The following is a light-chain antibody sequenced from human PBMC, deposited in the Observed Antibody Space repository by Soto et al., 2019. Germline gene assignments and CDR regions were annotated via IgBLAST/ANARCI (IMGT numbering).Light chain of an antibody. CDR1: QDIRYY. J-gene: IGKJ1*01. Sequence: DIQMSQSPSSLSASFGDRVTITCRASQDIRYYLNWYQQKTGQAPKLLIYDASQLETGVTSRFSGSGSGTEFTLTISRLEPEEFAVYYCQQYGSSMGSFGQGTKVDIK. CDR3: QQYGSSMGS. V-gene: IGKV1-33*01. CDR2: DAS.